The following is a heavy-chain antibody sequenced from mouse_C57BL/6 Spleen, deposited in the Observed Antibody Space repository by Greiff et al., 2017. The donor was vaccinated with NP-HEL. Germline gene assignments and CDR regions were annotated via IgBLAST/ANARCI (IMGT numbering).Heavy chain of an antibody. CDR1: GYSITSGYY. CDR2: ISYDGSN. J-gene: IGHJ4*01. CDR3: ARDQDYGNYGAMDY. D-gene: IGHD2-1*01. Sequence: DVQLQESGPGLVKPSQSLSLTCSVTGYSITSGYYWNWIRQFPGNKLEWMGYISYDGSNNYNPSLKNRISITRDTSKNQFFLKLNSVTTEDTATYYCARDQDYGNYGAMDYWGQGTSVTVSS. V-gene: IGHV3-6*01.